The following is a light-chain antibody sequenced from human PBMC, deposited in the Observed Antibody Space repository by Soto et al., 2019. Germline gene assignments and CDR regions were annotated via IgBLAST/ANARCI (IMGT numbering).Light chain of an antibody. J-gene: IGLJ1*01. V-gene: IGLV2-11*01. CDR2: DVS. CDR3: CSYGGSYTPYV. Sequence: QSALTQPRSVCGSPGQSVTISCTGTSSDVGLYNYVSWYQQHPGKAPKLIIYDVSKRPSGVPDRFSGSKSGNTASLTISGLQAEDEGEYFCCSYGGSYTPYVFGTGTKLTVL. CDR1: SSDVGLYNY.